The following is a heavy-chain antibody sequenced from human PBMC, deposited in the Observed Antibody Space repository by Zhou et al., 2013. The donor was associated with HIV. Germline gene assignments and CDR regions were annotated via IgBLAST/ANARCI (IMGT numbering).Heavy chain of an antibody. J-gene: IGHJ5*02. D-gene: IGHD1-26*01. CDR2: ISGYNGNT. Sequence: QVQLVQSGAEVKNPGASVKVSCKASGYTFNNYGISWVRQAPGQGLEWMGWISGYNGNTNYAQKFQGRVAMTTDTSTSTAYMELRSLRYDDTAVYYCARDVGYSESYRKATTYFDPWGQGTLVTVSP. CDR3: ARDVGYSESYRKATTYFDP. CDR1: GYTFNNYG. V-gene: IGHV1-18*01.